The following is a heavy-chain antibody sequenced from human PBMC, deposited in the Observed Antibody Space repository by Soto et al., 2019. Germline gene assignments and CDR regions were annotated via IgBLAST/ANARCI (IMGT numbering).Heavy chain of an antibody. CDR2: INHSGST. Sequence: SETLSLTCAVYGGSFSGYYWSWIRQPPGKGLEWIGEINHSGSTNYNPSLKSRVTISVDTSKNQFSLKLSSVTAADTAVYYCARNGRTGIAAAGFFSYYYGMDVWGQGTTVTVS. V-gene: IGHV4-34*01. CDR3: ARNGRTGIAAAGFFSYYYGMDV. D-gene: IGHD6-13*01. J-gene: IGHJ6*02. CDR1: GGSFSGYY.